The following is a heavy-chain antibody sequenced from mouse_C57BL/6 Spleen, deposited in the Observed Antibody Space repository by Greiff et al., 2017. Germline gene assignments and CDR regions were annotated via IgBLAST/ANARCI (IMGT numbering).Heavy chain of an antibody. V-gene: IGHV1-81*01. CDR2: IYPRSGNT. CDR3: ARDYYGSSYWFAD. D-gene: IGHD1-1*01. J-gene: IGHJ3*01. CDR1: GYTFTSYG. Sequence: VQRVESGAELARPGASVKLSCKASGYTFTSYGISWVKQRTGQGLEWIGEIYPRSGNTYYNEKFKGKATLTADKSSSTAYMELRSLTSEDSAVYFCARDYYGSSYWFADWGQGTLVTVSA.